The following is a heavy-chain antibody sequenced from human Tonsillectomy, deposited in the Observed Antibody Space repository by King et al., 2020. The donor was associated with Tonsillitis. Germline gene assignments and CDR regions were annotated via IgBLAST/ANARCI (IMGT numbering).Heavy chain of an antibody. CDR1: GFTFNTYS. CDR3: ARVNDCGGDCFGPDDY. Sequence: VQLVQSGGGLVQPGGSLRLSCAASGFTFNTYSMNWVRQAPGKGLEWVSYISSSSGTIYYADSVKGRFTISRDIAKNSLYVQMSSLRAEDTAVYYYARVNDCGGDCFGPDDYWGQGTLVTVSS. D-gene: IGHD2-21*01. J-gene: IGHJ4*02. CDR2: ISSSSGTI. V-gene: IGHV3-48*01.